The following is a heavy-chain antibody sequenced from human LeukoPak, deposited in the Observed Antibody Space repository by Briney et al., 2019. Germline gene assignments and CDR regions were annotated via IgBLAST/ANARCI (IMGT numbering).Heavy chain of an antibody. CDR3: ARDGIALLWFGEFPSQNWFDP. CDR2: IWYDGSNK. J-gene: IGHJ5*02. V-gene: IGHV3-33*01. D-gene: IGHD3-10*01. Sequence: GGSLRLSCAASGFTFSSYGMHWVRQAPGKGLEWVAVIWYDGSNKYYADSVKGRFTISRDNSKNTLYLQMNSLRAEDTAVYYCARDGIALLWFGEFPSQNWFDPWGQGTLVTVSS. CDR1: GFTFSSYG.